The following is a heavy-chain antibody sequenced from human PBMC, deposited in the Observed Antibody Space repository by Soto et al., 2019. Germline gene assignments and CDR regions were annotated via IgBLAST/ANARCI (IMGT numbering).Heavy chain of an antibody. J-gene: IGHJ4*02. CDR1: GFTFDDYS. CDR3: AKDRWELLLSYFDY. D-gene: IGHD1-26*01. CDR2: ISWNSGSI. Sequence: GGSLRLSCAASGFTFDDYSMHWVRQAPGKGLEWVSGISWNSGSIGYADSVKGRFTISRDNAKNSLYLQMNSLRAEDTALYYCAKDRWELLLSYFDYWGQGTLVTVSS. V-gene: IGHV3-9*01.